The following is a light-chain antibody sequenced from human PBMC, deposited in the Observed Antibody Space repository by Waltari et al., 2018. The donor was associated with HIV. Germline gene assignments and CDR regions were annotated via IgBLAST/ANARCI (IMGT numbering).Light chain of an antibody. Sequence: IQMTQSPSSQSASVGEGVTITCRASQNFSTDLNWYQQKPGKAPKLVIYASSGLQSGVPSSFRGSGSGTDFTLTISSLQSEDFATYYCQQTHTTPHTFGQGTKLQIK. CDR2: ASS. V-gene: IGKV1-39*01. J-gene: IGKJ2*01. CDR1: QNFSTD. CDR3: QQTHTTPHT.